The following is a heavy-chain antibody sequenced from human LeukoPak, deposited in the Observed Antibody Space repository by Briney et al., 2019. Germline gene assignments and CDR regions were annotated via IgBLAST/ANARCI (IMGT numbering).Heavy chain of an antibody. V-gene: IGHV1-18*01. J-gene: IGHJ4*02. D-gene: IGHD2-2*01. Sequence: GASVKVSCKASGYRFTSYGISWVRQAPGQGLEWMGWISGYNGNTNYAQKLQGRVTMTTDTSTSTAYMELRSLRSDDTAVYYCAREYCSTTRCYMADYWGQGTLLTVSS. CDR1: GYRFTSYG. CDR3: AREYCSTTRCYMADY. CDR2: ISGYNGNT.